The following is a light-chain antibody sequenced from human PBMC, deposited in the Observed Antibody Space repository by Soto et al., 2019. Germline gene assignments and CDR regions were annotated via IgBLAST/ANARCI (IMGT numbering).Light chain of an antibody. J-gene: IGLJ1*01. CDR3: FSFTTDWTHV. CDR1: SSNIGAGYD. Sequence: QSVLTQPPSVSGAPGQRVTISCTGGSSNIGAGYDVHWYQQLPGTAPKLLIYGNSNRPSGVPDRFSGSKSGTSASLAITGLQAEDEADYFCFSFTTDWTHVFGTGTKVTVL. CDR2: GNS. V-gene: IGLV1-40*01.